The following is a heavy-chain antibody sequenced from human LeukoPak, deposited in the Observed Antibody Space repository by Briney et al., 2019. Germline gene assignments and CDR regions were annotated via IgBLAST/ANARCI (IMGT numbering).Heavy chain of an antibody. CDR2: MNPYTGDT. Sequence: ASVRVSCKASGYTFTVYDINWVRQATGQGLEWMGWMNPYTGDTGYAQKFQGRVTITRNTSIDTAYMELSGLRSEHTAVYYCTRGSLSGSSRDYWGQGTLVTVSS. CDR3: TRGSLSGSSRDY. D-gene: IGHD1-26*01. V-gene: IGHV1-8*01. CDR1: GYTFTVYD. J-gene: IGHJ4*02.